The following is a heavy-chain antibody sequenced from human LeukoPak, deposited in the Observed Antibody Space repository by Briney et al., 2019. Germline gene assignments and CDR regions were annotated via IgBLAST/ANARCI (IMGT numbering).Heavy chain of an antibody. CDR2: IIPIFGTA. D-gene: IGHD5-18*01. J-gene: IGHJ6*03. CDR3: ARDVERGYSYGYYYYYMDV. V-gene: IGHV1-69*05. Sequence: ASVKVSCKASGGTFSSYAISWVRQAPGQGLEWMGGIIPIFGTANYAQKFQGRVTITTDESTSTAYMELSSLRSEDTAVYYCARDVERGYSYGYYYYYMDVWGKGTTVTVSS. CDR1: GGTFSSYA.